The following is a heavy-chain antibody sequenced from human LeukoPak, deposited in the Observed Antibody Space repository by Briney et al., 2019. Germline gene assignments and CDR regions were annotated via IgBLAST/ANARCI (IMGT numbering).Heavy chain of an antibody. V-gene: IGHV3-74*01. CDR1: EFTISRYW. D-gene: IGHD1/OR15-1a*01. CDR3: ARGWNTTPRSGFDI. CDR2: INNDGSVT. J-gene: IGHJ3*02. Sequence: GGSLRLSCAASEFTISRYWMHWVRQAPGKGLVWVSNINNDGSVTTYADSVKGRFTISRDNVKNTLFLQMNSLGAEDTALYYCARGWNTTPRSGFDIWGLGTMVTVSS.